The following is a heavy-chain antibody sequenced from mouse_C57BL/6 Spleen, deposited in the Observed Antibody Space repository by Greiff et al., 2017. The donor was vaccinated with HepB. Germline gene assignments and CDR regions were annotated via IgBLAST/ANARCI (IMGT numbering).Heavy chain of an antibody. D-gene: IGHD1-1*01. V-gene: IGHV1-9*01. CDR2: ILPGSGST. CDR3: ARPYYYGSSPYWYFDV. Sequence: VKLVESGAELMKPGASVKLSCKATGYTFTGYWIEWVKQRPGHGLEWIGEILPGSGSTNYNEKFKGKATFTADTSSNTAYMQLSSLTTEDSAIYYCARPYYYGSSPYWYFDVWGTGTTVTVSS. CDR1: GYTFTGYW. J-gene: IGHJ1*03.